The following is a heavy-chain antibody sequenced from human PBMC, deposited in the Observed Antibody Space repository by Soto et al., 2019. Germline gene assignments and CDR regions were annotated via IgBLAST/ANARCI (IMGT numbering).Heavy chain of an antibody. Sequence: SVKVSCKASGGTFSSYAISWVRQAPGQGLEWMGGIIPIFGTANYAQKFQGRVTITADESTSTAYMELSSLRSEDTAVYYCASGYYDSSGYYYVRYYYGMDVWGQ. CDR1: GGTFSSYA. D-gene: IGHD3-22*01. CDR3: ASGYYDSSGYYYVRYYYGMDV. V-gene: IGHV1-69*13. J-gene: IGHJ6*02. CDR2: IIPIFGTA.